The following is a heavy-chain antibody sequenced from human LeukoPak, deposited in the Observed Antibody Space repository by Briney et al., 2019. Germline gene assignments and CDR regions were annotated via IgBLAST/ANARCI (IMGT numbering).Heavy chain of an antibody. CDR1: GYTFASYA. J-gene: IGHJ4*02. CDR3: ARGDGSYPFDY. Sequence: ASVKISCKASGYTFASYAMNWVRQAPGQGLEWMGRINTNTGNPTYAQGFTGRFVFSLDTSVSTAYLQISSLKAEDTAVYYCARGDGSYPFDYWGQGTLVTVSS. CDR2: INTNTGNP. V-gene: IGHV7-4-1*02. D-gene: IGHD1-26*01.